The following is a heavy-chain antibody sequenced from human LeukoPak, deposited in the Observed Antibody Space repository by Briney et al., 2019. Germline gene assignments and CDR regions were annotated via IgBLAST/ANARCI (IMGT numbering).Heavy chain of an antibody. CDR3: ARDLGDYDSSGIRDYYSDY. CDR1: GFTVSSNY. CDR2: IYSGGST. D-gene: IGHD3-22*01. J-gene: IGHJ4*02. V-gene: IGHV3-53*01. Sequence: QPGGSLRLSCAASGFTVSSNYMSWVRQAPGKGLEWVSVIYSGGSTYYADSVKGRFTISRDNSKNTLYLQMNSLRAEDTAVYYCARDLGDYDSSGIRDYYSDYWGPGTLVTVSS.